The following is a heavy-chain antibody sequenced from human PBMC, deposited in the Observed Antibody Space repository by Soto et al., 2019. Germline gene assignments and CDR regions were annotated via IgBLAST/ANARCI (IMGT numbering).Heavy chain of an antibody. Sequence: QVPLVQSGAEVKKPGASVKVSCKASGYTFTSYGISWVRQAPGQGLEWMGWISAYNGNTNYAQKLQGRVTMTTDTATSTAYMDLTSLRSDDTAVYYCARDLDYIWGSYPSFDYWGQGALVTVSS. CDR3: ARDLDYIWGSYPSFDY. V-gene: IGHV1-18*01. J-gene: IGHJ4*02. CDR2: ISAYNGNT. D-gene: IGHD3-16*01. CDR1: GYTFTSYG.